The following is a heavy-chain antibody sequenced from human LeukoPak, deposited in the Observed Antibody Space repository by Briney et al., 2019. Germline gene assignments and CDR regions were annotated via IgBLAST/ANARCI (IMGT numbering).Heavy chain of an antibody. D-gene: IGHD2-15*01. J-gene: IGHJ3*02. CDR3: AKPTIIVSRGGAFDI. CDR2: IRYDGSNK. Sequence: GGSLRLSCAASGFTFSSYGMHWVRQAPGKGLEWVAFIRYDGSNKYYADSVKGRFTISRDNSKNALYLQMNSLRAEDTAVYYCAKPTIIVSRGGAFDIWGQGTMVTASS. V-gene: IGHV3-30*02. CDR1: GFTFSSYG.